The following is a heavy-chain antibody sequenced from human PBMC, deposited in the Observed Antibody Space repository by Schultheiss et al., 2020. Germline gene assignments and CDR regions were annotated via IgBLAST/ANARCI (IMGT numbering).Heavy chain of an antibody. D-gene: IGHD2-21*02. CDR3: ASLAYCGGDCYSGNYYYGMDV. J-gene: IGHJ6*02. CDR1: GDSVSSNSAA. CDR2: TYYRSKWYN. V-gene: IGHV6-1*01. Sequence: SQTLSLTCAISGDSVSSNSAAWNWIRQSPSRGLEWLGRTYYRSKWYNDYAVSVKSRITINPDTSKNQFSLQLNSVTPEDTAVYYCASLAYCGGDCYSGNYYYGMDVWGQGTTVTVSS.